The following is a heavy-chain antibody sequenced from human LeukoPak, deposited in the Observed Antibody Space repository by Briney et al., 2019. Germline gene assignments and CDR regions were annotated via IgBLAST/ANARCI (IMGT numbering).Heavy chain of an antibody. CDR1: GYTFTSYG. Sequence: ASVKVSCKASGYTFTSYGISWVRQAPGQGLEWMGWISAYNGNTNYAQKLQGRVTMTTDTSTSTAYMELRTLRSDDTAVYYCARQYDSTDVRDYWGQGTLVTVSS. J-gene: IGHJ4*02. CDR3: ARQYDSTDVRDY. CDR2: ISAYNGNT. V-gene: IGHV1-18*01. D-gene: IGHD3-22*01.